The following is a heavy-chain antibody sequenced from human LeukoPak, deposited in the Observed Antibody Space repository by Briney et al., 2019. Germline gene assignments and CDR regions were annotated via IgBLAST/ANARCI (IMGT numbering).Heavy chain of an antibody. CDR2: INHSGST. V-gene: IGHV4-34*01. J-gene: IGHJ4*02. CDR3: ARGGGSSWYVDY. Sequence: SETLSLTCAVYGGSFSDYYWSWIRQPPGKGLEWIGEINHSGSTDCSPSLKSRVTTSVDTSKNQFSLKLSSVTAADTAVYYCARGGGSSWYVDYWGQGTLVTVSS. CDR1: GGSFSDYY. D-gene: IGHD6-13*01.